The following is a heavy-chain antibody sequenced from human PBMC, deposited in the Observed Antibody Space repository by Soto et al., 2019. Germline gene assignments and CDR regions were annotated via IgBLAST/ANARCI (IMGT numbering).Heavy chain of an antibody. D-gene: IGHD6-6*01. J-gene: IGHJ5*02. CDR2: INHSGST. CDR1: GGSFSGYY. CDR3: ARAENIAARVYFTVSASPRGWFDT. V-gene: IGHV4-34*01. Sequence: PFETLSLTCAVYGGSFSGYYWSWIRQPPGKGLEWIGEINHSGSTNYNPSLKSRVTISVDTSKNQFSLKLSSVTAADTAVYYCARAENIAARVYFTVSASPRGWFDTCGQGTLVTISS.